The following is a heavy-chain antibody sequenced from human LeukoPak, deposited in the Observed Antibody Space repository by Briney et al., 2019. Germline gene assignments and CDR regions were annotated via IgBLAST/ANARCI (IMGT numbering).Heavy chain of an antibody. D-gene: IGHD4-23*01. CDR3: ARERDGGNVDY. CDR2: IYYSGST. J-gene: IGHJ4*02. Sequence: PSQTLSLTCTVSGASISSGGYYWSWIRQHPGKGLEWIGYIYYSGSTNYNPSLKSRVTISVDTSKNQFSLKLSSVTAADTAVYYCARERDGGNVDYWGQGTLVTVSS. V-gene: IGHV4-61*08. CDR1: GASISSGGYY.